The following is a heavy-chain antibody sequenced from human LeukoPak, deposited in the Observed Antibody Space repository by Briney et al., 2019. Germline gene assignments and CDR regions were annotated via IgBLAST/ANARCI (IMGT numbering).Heavy chain of an antibody. D-gene: IGHD3-10*01. CDR3: ARNEAGRYYYGMDA. CDR1: GFTFSSYW. Sequence: GGSLRLSCAASGFTFSSYWMSWVRQAPGKGLEWVANIKQDGSEKYYVDSVKGRFTISRDNAKNSLYLQMNSLRAEDTAVYYCARNEAGRYYYGMDARGQGTTVTVSS. V-gene: IGHV3-7*01. CDR2: IKQDGSEK. J-gene: IGHJ6*02.